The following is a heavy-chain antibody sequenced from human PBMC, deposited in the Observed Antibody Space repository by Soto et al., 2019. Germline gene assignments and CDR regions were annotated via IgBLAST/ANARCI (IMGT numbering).Heavy chain of an antibody. J-gene: IGHJ4*02. CDR3: VANYGDYLDY. CDR1: GDKFTTYW. Sequence: PGESLTSSCKGRGDKFTTYWIGWVRQMPGKGLEWMAIIYHDDSDSRYSPSFQGQVTISADKSISTAYLQWSSLKASDTAIYYCVANYGDYLDYWGQGTMVTVSS. V-gene: IGHV5-51*01. D-gene: IGHD4-17*01. CDR2: IYHDDSDS.